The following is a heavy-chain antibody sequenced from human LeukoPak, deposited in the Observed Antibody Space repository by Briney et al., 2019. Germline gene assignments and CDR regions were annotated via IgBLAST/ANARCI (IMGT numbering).Heavy chain of an antibody. J-gene: IGHJ4*02. D-gene: IGHD6-13*01. V-gene: IGHV3-33*01. Sequence: GGSLRLSCAASGFTFSSYGMHWVRQAPGKGLEWVAVTWYDGINKFHADSVKGRFTISRDNSKNTVYLQMNSLRAEDTAVYYCTRERKSGIAAFDYWGQGTLVTVSS. CDR3: TRERKSGIAAFDY. CDR2: TWYDGINK. CDR1: GFTFSSYG.